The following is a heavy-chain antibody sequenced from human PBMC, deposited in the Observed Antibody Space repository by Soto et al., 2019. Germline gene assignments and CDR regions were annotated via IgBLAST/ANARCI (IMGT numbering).Heavy chain of an antibody. CDR3: ARHLRGYKGYEDYYYYMYV. D-gene: IGHD5-12*01. CDR2: IYYSGST. V-gene: IGHV4-39*01. Sequence: PSETLSITCTVSGGSISSSSYYWGWIRQPPGKGLEWIGSIYYSGSTYYNPSLKSRVTISVDTSKNQFSLKLSSVTAADTAVYYCARHLRGYKGYEDYYYYMYVWGQGTTVTVSS. J-gene: IGHJ6*03. CDR1: GGSISSSSYY.